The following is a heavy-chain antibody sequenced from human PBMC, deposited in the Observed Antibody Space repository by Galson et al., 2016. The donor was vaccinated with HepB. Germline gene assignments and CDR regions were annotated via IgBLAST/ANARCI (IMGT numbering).Heavy chain of an antibody. CDR1: GFPFGNSV. CDR2: CPPLGVPP. D-gene: IGHD2-21*02. V-gene: IGHV3-23*01. CDR3: AKVDCGGDCKRFDY. Sequence: SLRLSCAASGFPFGNSVMSWVRQAPGKGLEWVSRCPPLGVPPYSADSVKGRFPISRDNSKNTLYRQMSSLRAEDTALYYCAKVDCGGDCKRFDYWGQGTLVTVSS. J-gene: IGHJ4*02.